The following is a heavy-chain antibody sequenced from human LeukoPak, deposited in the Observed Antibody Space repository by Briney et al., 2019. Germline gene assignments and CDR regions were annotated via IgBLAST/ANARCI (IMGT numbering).Heavy chain of an antibody. CDR1: GFTFSTYS. D-gene: IGHD2-8*02. CDR3: ARDQNFVVYGSFDFDY. CDR2: ISTSSIYI. Sequence: PGGSLRLSCAASGFTFSTYSMNWVRQAPGKGLEWVSSISTSSIYIYYAESMKGRFTISRDNAKNSLYLQMNSLRAEDTAVYYCARDQNFVVYGSFDFDYWGQGTLVTVSS. J-gene: IGHJ4*02. V-gene: IGHV3-21*01.